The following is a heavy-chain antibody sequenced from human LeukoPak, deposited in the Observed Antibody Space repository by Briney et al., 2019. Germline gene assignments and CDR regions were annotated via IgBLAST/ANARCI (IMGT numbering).Heavy chain of an antibody. Sequence: ASVTVSCKASGYTFSGYYMHWVRQAPGQGLEWMGWINPNSGGTIYVEKFQGRVTMTRDMSISTDYMELSSLRSDDTAVYYCARGAEDSSVYYSGLYYWGQGTLVTVSS. V-gene: IGHV1-2*02. J-gene: IGHJ4*02. D-gene: IGHD3-22*01. CDR3: ARGAEDSSVYYSGLYY. CDR1: GYTFSGYY. CDR2: INPNSGGT.